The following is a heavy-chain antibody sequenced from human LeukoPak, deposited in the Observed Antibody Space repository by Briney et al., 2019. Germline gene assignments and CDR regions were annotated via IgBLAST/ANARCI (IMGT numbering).Heavy chain of an antibody. CDR3: AKAPMVRGVPYCFDY. CDR2: ISGSGGST. Sequence: PGGSLRLSCAASGFTFSSYAMSWVRQAPGKGLEWVSAISGSGGSTYYADSVKGRFTISRDNSKNTLYLQMNSLRAEDTAVYYCAKAPMVRGVPYCFDYWGQGTLVTASS. J-gene: IGHJ4*02. CDR1: GFTFSSYA. V-gene: IGHV3-23*01. D-gene: IGHD3-10*01.